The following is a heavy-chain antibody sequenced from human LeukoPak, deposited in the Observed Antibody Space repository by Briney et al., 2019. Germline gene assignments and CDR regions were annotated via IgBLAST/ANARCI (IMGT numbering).Heavy chain of an antibody. D-gene: IGHD6-13*01. CDR2: ISYDGSNK. CDR3: AREGAAAGTRGNWFDP. V-gene: IGHV3-30*04. Sequence: GGSLRLSCAASGFTFSSYAMHWVRQAPGKGLEWVAVISYDGSNKYYADSVKGRFTISRDNSKNTLYLQMNSLRAEDTAVYYCAREGAAAGTRGNWFDPWGQGTLVTVSS. CDR1: GFTFSSYA. J-gene: IGHJ5*02.